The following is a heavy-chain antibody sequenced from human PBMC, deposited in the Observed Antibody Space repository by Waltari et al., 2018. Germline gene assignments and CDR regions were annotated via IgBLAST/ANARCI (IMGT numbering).Heavy chain of an antibody. CDR3: AKDPYSNLGYFQH. V-gene: IGHV3-30*02. J-gene: IGHJ1*01. CDR2: IRYDGSNK. D-gene: IGHD4-4*01. Sequence: VRQAPGKGLEWVAFIRYDGSNKYYADSVKGRFTISRDNSKNTLYLQMNSLRAEDTAVYYCAKDPYSNLGYFQHWGQGTLVTVSS.